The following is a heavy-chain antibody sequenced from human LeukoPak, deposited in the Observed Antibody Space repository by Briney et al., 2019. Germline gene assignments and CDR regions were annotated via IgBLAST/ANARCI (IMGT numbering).Heavy chain of an antibody. J-gene: IGHJ4*02. CDR2: ISGSGGNT. D-gene: IGHD2-2*01. Sequence: GGSLRLSCAASGFTFSSYAMSWVRQAPGKGLEWVSAISGSGGNTYYADSAKGRFTISRDNSKNTLFLQMNSLRAEDTAVYYCARNLGVIVPAAAFDYWGQGTLVTVSS. V-gene: IGHV3-23*01. CDR1: GFTFSSYA. CDR3: ARNLGVIVPAAAFDY.